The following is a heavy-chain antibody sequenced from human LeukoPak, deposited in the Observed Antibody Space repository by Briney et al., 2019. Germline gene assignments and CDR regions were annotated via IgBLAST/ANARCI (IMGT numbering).Heavy chain of an antibody. Sequence: GASLKVSCKASGYTFTHYYMHWVRQAPGQGLEWMGWINPNSGDTKYAQKFQGRVTLTRDTSISTAYMELSSLRSEDTAVYYCARVGSTLGYFDYWGQGTLVTVSS. CDR2: INPNSGDT. J-gene: IGHJ4*02. CDR1: GYTFTHYY. D-gene: IGHD6-13*01. CDR3: ARVGSTLGYFDY. V-gene: IGHV1-2*02.